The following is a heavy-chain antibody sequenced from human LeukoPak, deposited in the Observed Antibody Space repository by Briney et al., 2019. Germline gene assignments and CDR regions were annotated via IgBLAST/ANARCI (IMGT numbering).Heavy chain of an antibody. Sequence: SETLSLTCTVSGGSISSYYWSWIRQPPGKGLEWIGYIYYSGSTNYNPSLKSRVTISVDTSKNQFSLKLSSVTAADTAVYHCASSEKATGGDFDYWGQGTLVTVSS. CDR1: GGSISSYY. V-gene: IGHV4-59*01. CDR2: IYYSGST. J-gene: IGHJ4*02. D-gene: IGHD5-24*01. CDR3: ASSEKATGGDFDY.